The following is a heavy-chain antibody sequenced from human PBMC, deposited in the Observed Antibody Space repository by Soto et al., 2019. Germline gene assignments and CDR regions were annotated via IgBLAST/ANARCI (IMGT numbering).Heavy chain of an antibody. D-gene: IGHD3-16*01. J-gene: IGHJ3*01. CDR3: ARARMIRAVRDAFAV. CDR1: GFNVTTNY. CDR2: LYASGTT. Sequence: EVQLVVSGGGLIQPGGSLRLSCEASGFNVTTNYMNWVRQGPGKGLEWVSILYASGTTYYADSVEGRFTISRDNSKNTVFLQMNSLRADDTAVYYCARARMIRAVRDAFAVWGQGSLVTVS. V-gene: IGHV3-53*01.